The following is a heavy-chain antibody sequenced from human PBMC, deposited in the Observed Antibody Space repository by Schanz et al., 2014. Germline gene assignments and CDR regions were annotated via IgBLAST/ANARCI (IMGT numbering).Heavy chain of an antibody. D-gene: IGHD3-3*01. J-gene: IGHJ4*02. CDR3: ARDKGGYYPFDY. CDR1: GFTVSNNY. CDR2: ISRDGTTS. V-gene: IGHV3-11*04. Sequence: VQLVESGGGLIQPGGSLRLSCAVSGFTVSNNYMSWVRQAPGKGLEWLSYISRDGTTSYYADSVKGRFTISRDNAKNSLYLQMNSLRAEDTAVYYCARDKGGYYPFDYWGQGTLVTVSS.